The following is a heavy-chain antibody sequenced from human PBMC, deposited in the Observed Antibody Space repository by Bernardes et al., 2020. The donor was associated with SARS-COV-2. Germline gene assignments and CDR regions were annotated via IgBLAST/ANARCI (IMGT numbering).Heavy chain of an antibody. CDR2: ISSSSSYI. CDR1: GFTFSSYS. Sequence: GGSLRLSCAASGFTFSSYSMNWVRQAPGKGLEWVSSISSSSSYIYYADSVKGRFTIPRDNAKNSLYLQMNSLRGEDTAVYYCARDGGSYFDYWGQGTLVTVSS. CDR3: ARDGGSYFDY. D-gene: IGHD1-26*01. V-gene: IGHV3-21*01. J-gene: IGHJ4*02.